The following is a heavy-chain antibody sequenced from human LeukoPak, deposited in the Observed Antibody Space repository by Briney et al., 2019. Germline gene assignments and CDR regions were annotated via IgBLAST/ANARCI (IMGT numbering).Heavy chain of an antibody. Sequence: GGSLRLSCAASGFTVSSNYMSWVRQAPGKGLEWVSVIYSGGSTYYADSVKGRFTISRDNSKNTLYLQMNSLRAEDTAVYYCARGGVAGTGNAFDIWGQGTMVTVSS. V-gene: IGHV3-53*01. CDR2: IYSGGST. CDR1: GFTVSSNY. J-gene: IGHJ3*02. D-gene: IGHD6-19*01. CDR3: ARGGVAGTGNAFDI.